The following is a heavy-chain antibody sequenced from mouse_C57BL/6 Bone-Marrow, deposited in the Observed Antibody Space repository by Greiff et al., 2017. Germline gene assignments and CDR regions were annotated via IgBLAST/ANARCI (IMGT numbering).Heavy chain of an antibody. CDR3: ARLLRHGDY. CDR2: IDPSASYN. Sequence: QVQLQQPGAELVRPGTSVKLSCKASGYTFTSYWMHWVKQRPGQGLEWIGVIDPSASYNNYNKKFKGKATLTVDTSSSTAYMQLSSLTSEDSAVYYCARLLRHGDYWGQGTSVTVSS. D-gene: IGHD1-2*01. V-gene: IGHV1-59*01. J-gene: IGHJ4*01. CDR1: GYTFTSYW.